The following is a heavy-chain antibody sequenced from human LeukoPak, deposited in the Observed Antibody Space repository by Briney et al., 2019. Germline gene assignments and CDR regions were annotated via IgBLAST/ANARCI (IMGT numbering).Heavy chain of an antibody. CDR1: GFTFSSYA. D-gene: IGHD3-22*01. CDR3: ARDYYDSSGYYYQGY. V-gene: IGHV3-30*04. J-gene: IGHJ4*02. Sequence: GGSLRLSCAASGFTFSSYAMHWVRQAPGKGPEWVAVISYDGSNKYYADSVKGRFTISRDNSKNTLYLQMNSLRAEDTAVYYCARDYYDSSGYYYQGYWGQGTLVTVSS. CDR2: ISYDGSNK.